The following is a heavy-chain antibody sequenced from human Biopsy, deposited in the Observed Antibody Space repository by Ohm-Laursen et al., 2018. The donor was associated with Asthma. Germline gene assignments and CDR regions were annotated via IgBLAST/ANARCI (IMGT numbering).Heavy chain of an antibody. D-gene: IGHD2-2*01. V-gene: IGHV1-69*01. CDR3: ARKAGSCISRTCYSLDF. J-gene: IGHJ4*02. CDR2: INSVFGAT. Sequence: SSVKVSCKSLGGTFNTYVIGWVRQAPGQGLEWMGGINSVFGATTYPQKFQDRVTITADDSTSTVYMELSSLRSEDTAVYYCARKAGSCISRTCYSLDFWGRGTLVTVSS. CDR1: GGTFNTYV.